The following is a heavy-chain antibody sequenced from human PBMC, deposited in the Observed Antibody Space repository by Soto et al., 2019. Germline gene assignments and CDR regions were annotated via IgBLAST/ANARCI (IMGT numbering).Heavy chain of an antibody. J-gene: IGHJ6*02. D-gene: IGHD2-2*01. CDR1: GGSFSGYD. Sequence: PSETLSLTCAVYGGSFSGYDWTWIRQPPGTGLEWIGYIYYSGSTYYNPSLKSRVTISVDTSKNQFSLKLSSVTAADTAVYYCAREERDIVVVPAAPEAYYYYGMDVWGQGTTVTVSS. CDR3: AREERDIVVVPAAPEAYYYYGMDV. V-gene: IGHV4-34*09. CDR2: IYYSGST.